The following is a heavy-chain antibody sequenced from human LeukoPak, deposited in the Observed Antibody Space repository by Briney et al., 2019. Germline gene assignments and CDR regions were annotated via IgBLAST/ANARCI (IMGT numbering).Heavy chain of an antibody. Sequence: GGSLRLSCAASGFTFSSYEMNWVRQAPGKGLEWVSYITSSGSAIYDADSVKGRFTVSRDNAKNSVYLQMNSLRADDTAVYYCARGVYSGYDFNAFDTWGQGTMVTVSS. CDR1: GFTFSSYE. CDR3: ARGVYSGYDFNAFDT. D-gene: IGHD5-12*01. V-gene: IGHV3-48*03. J-gene: IGHJ3*02. CDR2: ITSSGSAI.